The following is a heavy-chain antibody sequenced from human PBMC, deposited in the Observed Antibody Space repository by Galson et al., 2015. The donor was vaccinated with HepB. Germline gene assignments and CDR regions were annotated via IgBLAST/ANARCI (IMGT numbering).Heavy chain of an antibody. Sequence: SVKVSCKASGYTFSTYYIHWVRQAPGPGLEWMGIINPSAGSTNYAQKFQGRVTMTRDTSTSTVYMELSSLRSEDTAVYYCARDLRSGYYGSGELLAPLTKRDWFDPWGQGTLVTVSS. CDR2: INPSAGST. V-gene: IGHV1-46*01. D-gene: IGHD3-10*01. J-gene: IGHJ5*02. CDR1: GYTFSTYY. CDR3: ARDLRSGYYGSGELLAPLTKRDWFDP.